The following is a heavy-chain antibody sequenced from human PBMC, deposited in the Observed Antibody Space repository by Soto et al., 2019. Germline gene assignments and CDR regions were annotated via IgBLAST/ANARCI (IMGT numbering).Heavy chain of an antibody. V-gene: IGHV3-9*01. CDR2: FSWNSGSI. J-gene: IGHJ3*02. CDR1: GFTFDDYA. Sequence: ESGGGLVQPGRSLRLSCAASGFTFDDYAMHWVRQAPGKGLEWVSGFSWNSGSIGYADSVKGRFTISRDNAKNSLYLQMNSLRAEDTALYYCATGTRTVATIEVDAFDIWGQGTMVTVSS. D-gene: IGHD5-12*01. CDR3: ATGTRTVATIEVDAFDI.